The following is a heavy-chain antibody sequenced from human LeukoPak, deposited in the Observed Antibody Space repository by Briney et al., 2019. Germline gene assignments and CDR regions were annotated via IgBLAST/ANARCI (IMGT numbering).Heavy chain of an antibody. V-gene: IGHV4-4*07. J-gene: IGHJ3*02. CDR3: ARVYYDSSGYLCAFDI. CDR2: IYTSGST. Sequence: SETLSLTCTVSGGSISGYYWSWIRQPAGKGLEWIGRIYTSGSTNYNPSLKSRVTMSVDTSKNQFSLRLSSVTAADTAVYYCARVYYDSSGYLCAFDIWGQGTMVNVSS. CDR1: GGSISGYY. D-gene: IGHD3-22*01.